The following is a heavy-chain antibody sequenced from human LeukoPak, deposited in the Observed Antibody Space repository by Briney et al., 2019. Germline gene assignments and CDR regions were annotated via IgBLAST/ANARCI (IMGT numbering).Heavy chain of an antibody. J-gene: IGHJ4*02. CDR3: ARARVDFWSGYPDY. CDR2: INPSSGGT. V-gene: IGHV1-2*02. CDR1: GYTFTGYY. Sequence: ASVTISCKASGYTFTGYYMHWLRQAPGQGLEWMGWINPSSGGTNYAQKVQGRVTMTRDTSISTAYMELSRLRSDDTAVYYCARARVDFWSGYPDYWGEGTLVTVSS. D-gene: IGHD3-3*01.